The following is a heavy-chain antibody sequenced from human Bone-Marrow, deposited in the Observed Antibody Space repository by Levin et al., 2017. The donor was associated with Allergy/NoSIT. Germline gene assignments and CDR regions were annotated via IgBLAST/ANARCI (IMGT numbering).Heavy chain of an antibody. J-gene: IGHJ6*02. Sequence: LSLTCAASGFTFSNYYLSWIRQPPGKGLEWVSYIGSTGSPIHYADSVKGRFTISRDNAKNSLYLQMNSLRAEDTAVYYCARGYSSYNAMNVWGQGTTVTVSS. CDR3: ARGYSSYNAMNV. D-gene: IGHD6-19*01. CDR2: IGSTGSPI. V-gene: IGHV3-11*01. CDR1: GFTFSNYY.